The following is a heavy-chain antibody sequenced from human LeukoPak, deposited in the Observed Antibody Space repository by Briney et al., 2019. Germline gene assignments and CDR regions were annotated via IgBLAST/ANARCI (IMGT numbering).Heavy chain of an antibody. D-gene: IGHD6-13*01. CDR2: IYYSGST. CDR3: ARSEYSGSWALFDY. J-gene: IGHJ4*02. Sequence: SETLSLTCAVSGGSISSYYWSWIRQPAGKGLEWIGRIYYSGSTNYNPSLKSRVTISVDTSKNQFSLKLSSVTAADTAVYYCARSEYSGSWALFDYWGQGTLVTVSS. CDR1: GGSISSYY. V-gene: IGHV4-4*07.